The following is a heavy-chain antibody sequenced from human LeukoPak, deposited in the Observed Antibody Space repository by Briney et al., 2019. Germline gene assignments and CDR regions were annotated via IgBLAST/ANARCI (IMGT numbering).Heavy chain of an antibody. Sequence: GGSLRLSCTASGFTFSSYAMGWVRQAPGRGLEWFSIITGTGGSTYYADSVKGRFTISRDNSKNTLSLQMNSLRAADTAVYYCAKAHIGSGSVYYFDYWGQGTLVTVSS. CDR3: AKAHIGSGSVYYFDY. D-gene: IGHD3-10*01. J-gene: IGHJ4*02. CDR2: ITGTGGST. CDR1: GFTFSSYA. V-gene: IGHV3-23*01.